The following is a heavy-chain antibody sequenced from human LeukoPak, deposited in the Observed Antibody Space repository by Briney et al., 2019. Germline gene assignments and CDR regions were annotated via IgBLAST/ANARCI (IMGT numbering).Heavy chain of an antibody. J-gene: IGHJ3*02. V-gene: IGHV3-66*01. CDR3: VKDWGVLPDYSADGFDI. Sequence: GGSLRLSCAASGFTVSSNYMSWVRQAPGKGLEWVSVIYSGGSTYYADSVKGRFTISRDNSQNTLHLQMNILRVEDTAVYYCVKDWGVLPDYSADGFDIWGPGTVVTVSS. CDR1: GFTVSSNY. D-gene: IGHD4-11*01. CDR2: IYSGGST.